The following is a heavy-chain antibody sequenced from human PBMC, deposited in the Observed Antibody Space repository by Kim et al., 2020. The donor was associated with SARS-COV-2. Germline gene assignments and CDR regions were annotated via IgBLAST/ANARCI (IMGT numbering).Heavy chain of an antibody. J-gene: IGHJ5*02. V-gene: IGHV3-30*18. CDR2: ISYDGSNK. CDR1: GFTFSSYG. D-gene: IGHD3-10*01. Sequence: GGSLRLSCAASGFTFSSYGMHWVRQAPGKGLEWVAVISYDGSNKYYADSVKGRFTISRDNSKNTLYLQMNSLRAEDTAVYYCAKDGLLLWFGDTFNNWFDPWGQGTLVTVSS. CDR3: AKDGLLLWFGDTFNNWFDP.